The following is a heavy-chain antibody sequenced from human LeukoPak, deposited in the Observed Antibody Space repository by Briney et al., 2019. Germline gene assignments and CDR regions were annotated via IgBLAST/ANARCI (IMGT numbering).Heavy chain of an antibody. CDR3: ARSGTTVTIDDWFDP. Sequence: KPSETLSLTCTVSGGSLSSYYWSWIRQPPGKGLEWIGYIYYSGSTNYNPSLKSRVTISVDTSKNQFSLKLSSVTAADTAVYYCARSGTTVTIDDWFDPWGQGTLVTVSS. D-gene: IGHD4-17*01. CDR1: GGSLSSYY. J-gene: IGHJ5*02. CDR2: IYYSGST. V-gene: IGHV4-59*01.